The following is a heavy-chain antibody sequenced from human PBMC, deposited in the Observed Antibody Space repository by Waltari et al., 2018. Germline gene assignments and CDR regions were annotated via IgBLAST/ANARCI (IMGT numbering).Heavy chain of an antibody. V-gene: IGHV4-39*01. CDR2: IYYSGST. Sequence: QLQLQESGPGLVKPSETLSLTCTVSGGSISSSSYYWGWIRQPPGKGLEWIGSIYYSGSTYYNPSLKSRVTISVDTSKNQFSLKLSSVTAADTAVYYCARLEEGSGWFSFDYWGQGTLVTVSS. D-gene: IGHD6-19*01. CDR1: GGSISSSSYY. CDR3: ARLEEGSGWFSFDY. J-gene: IGHJ4*02.